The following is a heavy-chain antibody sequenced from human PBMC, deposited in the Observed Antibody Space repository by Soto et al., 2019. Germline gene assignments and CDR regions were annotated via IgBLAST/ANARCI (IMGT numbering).Heavy chain of an antibody. CDR2: ISGSGGST. Sequence: GGSLRLSCAASGFTFSSYAMSWVRQAPGKGLEWVSAISGSGGSTYYADSVKGRFTISRDNSKNTLYLQMNSLRAEDTAVYYCAKSYYYDSSGFGRAAFDIWGQGTMVTVSS. V-gene: IGHV3-23*01. D-gene: IGHD3-22*01. CDR3: AKSYYYDSSGFGRAAFDI. CDR1: GFTFSSYA. J-gene: IGHJ3*02.